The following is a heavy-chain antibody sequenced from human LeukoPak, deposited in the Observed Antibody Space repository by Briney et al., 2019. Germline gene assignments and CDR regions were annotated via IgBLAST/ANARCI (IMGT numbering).Heavy chain of an antibody. Sequence: GGSLRLSCAASGFTLSSYWMYWVRQAPGMGLVWVSQINSDGSSRTYADSVKGRFTVSRDNAKNTLYLQMNSLRAEDTAVYYCARKTVGSVDFWGQGTLVSVSS. CDR3: ARKTVGSVDF. D-gene: IGHD4-23*01. J-gene: IGHJ4*02. CDR2: INSDGSSR. CDR1: GFTLSSYW. V-gene: IGHV3-74*01.